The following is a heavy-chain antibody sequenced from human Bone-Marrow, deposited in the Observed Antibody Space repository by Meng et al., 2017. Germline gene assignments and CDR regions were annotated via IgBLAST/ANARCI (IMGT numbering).Heavy chain of an antibody. CDR3: ARKWYGSGWRDDAFDI. D-gene: IGHD6-19*01. CDR1: GYTFTSYG. V-gene: IGHV1-18*01. J-gene: IGHJ3*02. Sequence: ASVKVSCKASGYTFTSYGISWVRQAPGQGLEWMGWISAYNGNTNYAQKLQGRVTMTTDTSTSTAYMELRSLRSEDTAVYYCARKWYGSGWRDDAFDIWGQGTMVTVSS. CDR2: ISAYNGNT.